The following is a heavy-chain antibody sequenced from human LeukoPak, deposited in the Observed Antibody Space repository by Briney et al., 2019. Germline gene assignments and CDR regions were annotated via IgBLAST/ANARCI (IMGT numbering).Heavy chain of an antibody. CDR1: GGSVTSYGYY. V-gene: IGHV4-39*01. CDR2: ISYGGTT. D-gene: IGHD4-17*01. CDR3: ARHGHGAKFDY. J-gene: IGHJ4*02. Sequence: KPSETLSLTCTVSGGSVTSYGYYWGWIRQPPGKGLEWIGSISYGGTTYFNPSLQSRVTISVDTSKNQFSLNLGSVTAADTALYYCARHGHGAKFDYWGQGTLVTVSS.